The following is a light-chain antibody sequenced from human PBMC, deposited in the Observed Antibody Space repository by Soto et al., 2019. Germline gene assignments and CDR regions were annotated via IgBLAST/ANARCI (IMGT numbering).Light chain of an antibody. J-gene: IGLJ1*01. V-gene: IGLV2-14*01. CDR2: EVS. Sequence: QSALTQPASVSGSTGQSITISCTGASSDVGGYNYVSWYQQHPGKAPKLMIYEVSNRPSGVSNRFSGSKSGNTASLTISAFQAEDEADSSSSTLVFGTGTKLNVL. CDR1: SSDVGGYNY. CDR3: STLV.